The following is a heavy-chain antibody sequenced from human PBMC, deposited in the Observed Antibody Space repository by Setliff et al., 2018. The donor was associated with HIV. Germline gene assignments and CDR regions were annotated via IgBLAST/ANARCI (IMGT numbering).Heavy chain of an antibody. J-gene: IGHJ4*02. CDR1: DYTFTKYA. Sequence: GASVKVSCKTSDYTFTKYAISWVRQAPGQGLEWMGWISAHNGNTNYAQRLKGRVTVTTDSSTNTVYLELRSLRSDDTAVYYCARHSDILTGHFDYWGQGTLVTVS. V-gene: IGHV1-18*01. D-gene: IGHD3-9*01. CDR2: ISAHNGNT. CDR3: ARHSDILTGHFDY.